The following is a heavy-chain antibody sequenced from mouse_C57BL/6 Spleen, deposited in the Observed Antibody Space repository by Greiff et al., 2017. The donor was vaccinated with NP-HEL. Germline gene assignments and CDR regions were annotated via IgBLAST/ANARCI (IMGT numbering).Heavy chain of an antibody. Sequence: LQESGPELVKPGASVKISCKASGYAFSSSWMNWVKQRPGKGLEWIGRIYPGDGDTNYNGKFKGKATLTADKSSSTAYMQLSSLTSEDSAVYFCARSETARVPFAYWGQGTLVTVSA. CDR2: IYPGDGDT. V-gene: IGHV1-82*01. CDR3: ARSETARVPFAY. CDR1: GYAFSSSW. J-gene: IGHJ3*01. D-gene: IGHD3-2*01.